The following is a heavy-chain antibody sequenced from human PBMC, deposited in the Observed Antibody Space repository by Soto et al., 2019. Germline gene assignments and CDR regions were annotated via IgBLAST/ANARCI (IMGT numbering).Heavy chain of an antibody. V-gene: IGHV1-69*02. Sequence: SVKVSCKASGGSFISYSFTWVRQAPGQGLEWMGRIIPIQGKANYALKFQDRVTITADRSTRTAYMELRSLRPEDTAVYYCAKSLLFVDHAYMDVCGQGTTLTVSS. D-gene: IGHD2-21*01. J-gene: IGHJ6*03. CDR3: AKSLLFVDHAYMDV. CDR2: IIPIQGKA. CDR1: GGSFISYS.